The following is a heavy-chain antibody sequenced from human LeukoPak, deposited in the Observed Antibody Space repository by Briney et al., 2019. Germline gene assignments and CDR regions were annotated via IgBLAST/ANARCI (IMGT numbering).Heavy chain of an antibody. Sequence: ASVKVSCKVSGYTLTELSMHWVRQAPGKGLEWMGGFDPEDGETIYAQKFQGRVTMTRDTSTSTVYMELSSLRSEDTAVYYCARASGAMVAKRSYYGMDVWGQGTTVTVSS. CDR1: GYTLTELS. J-gene: IGHJ6*02. CDR3: ARASGAMVAKRSYYGMDV. D-gene: IGHD5-18*01. CDR2: FDPEDGET. V-gene: IGHV1-24*01.